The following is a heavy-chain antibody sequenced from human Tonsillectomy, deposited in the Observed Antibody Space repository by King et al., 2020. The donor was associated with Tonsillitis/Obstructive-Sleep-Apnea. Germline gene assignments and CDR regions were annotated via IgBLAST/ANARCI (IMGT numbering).Heavy chain of an antibody. CDR2: IWYDGSNK. J-gene: IGHJ4*02. CDR1: GFNFSSYG. D-gene: IGHD2-15*01. V-gene: IGHV3-33*01. CDR3: SASVEGTYFDY. Sequence: VQMVESGGGVVQPGRSLRLSCAASGFNFSSYGIHWVRQAPGKGLEWVGVIWYDGSNKYYADSVKGRFTISRDNSKNTLYLQMNSLRAEDTAVYYCSASVEGTYFDYWGQGTLVTVSS.